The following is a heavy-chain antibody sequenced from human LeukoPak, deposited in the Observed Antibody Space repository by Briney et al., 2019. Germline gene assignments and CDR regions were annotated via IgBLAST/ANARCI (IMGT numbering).Heavy chain of an antibody. CDR2: TYYRSKWYN. CDR1: GDSVSSNSAA. CDR3: ARSGSYYLELSMDV. Sequence: SQTLSLTCAISGDSVSSNSAAWNWIRQSPSRGLEWLGRTYYRSKWYNDYAVSVKSRITINPVTSKNQLSLQLNSVTPEDTAVYYCARSGSYYLELSMDVWGQGTTVTVSS. D-gene: IGHD3-10*01. V-gene: IGHV6-1*01. J-gene: IGHJ6*02.